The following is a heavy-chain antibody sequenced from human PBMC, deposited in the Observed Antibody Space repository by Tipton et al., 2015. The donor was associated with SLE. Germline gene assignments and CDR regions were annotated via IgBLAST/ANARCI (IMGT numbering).Heavy chain of an antibody. CDR1: GGSFSVYY. CDR3: ARGRLLEWLSTYDCYDGMDV. V-gene: IGHV4-34*01. CDR2: INHGGST. Sequence: TLSLTCAVYGGSFSVYYWTWIRQPPGKGLEWIGEINHGGSTNYNPSLKSRVTISVDTSKIQFSLKLSSVTAADTAVYYCARGRLLEWLSTYDCYDGMDVWGHGTPVTVSS. D-gene: IGHD3-3*01. J-gene: IGHJ6*02.